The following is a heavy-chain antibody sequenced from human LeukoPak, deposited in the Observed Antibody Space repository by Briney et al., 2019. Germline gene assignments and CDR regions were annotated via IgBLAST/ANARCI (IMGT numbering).Heavy chain of an antibody. V-gene: IGHV4-34*01. J-gene: IGHJ4*02. Sequence: SETLSLTCAVYGGSFSGYYWSWIRQPPGKGLEWIGEINHSGSTNYNPSLKGRVTISVDTSKNQFSLKLSYVTAADTAVYYCARDRLRDGYNYIDYWGQGTLVTVSS. CDR1: GGSFSGYY. CDR2: INHSGST. D-gene: IGHD5-24*01. CDR3: ARDRLRDGYNYIDY.